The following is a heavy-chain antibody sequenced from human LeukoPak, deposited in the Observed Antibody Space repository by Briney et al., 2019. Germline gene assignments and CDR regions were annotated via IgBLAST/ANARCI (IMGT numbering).Heavy chain of an antibody. J-gene: IGHJ4*02. V-gene: IGHV1-46*01. CDR3: TTRGTYYYGSGSYFKVGDY. CDR1: GYTFTGYY. CDR2: INPSGGST. Sequence: ASVKVSCKASGYTFTGYYMHWVRQAPGQGLEWMGIINPSGGSTSYAQKFQGRVTMTRDTSTSTVYMELSSLRSEDTAVYYCTTRGTYYYGSGSYFKVGDYWGQGTLVTVSS. D-gene: IGHD3-10*01.